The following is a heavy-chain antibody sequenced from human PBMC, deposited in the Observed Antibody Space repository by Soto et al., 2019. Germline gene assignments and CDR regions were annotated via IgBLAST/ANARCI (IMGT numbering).Heavy chain of an antibody. CDR2: IIPIFGTA. CDR3: ARDYREMATITDWFDP. Sequence: SVKVSCKASGGTFSSYAISWVRQAPGQGLEWMGGIIPIFGTANYAQKFQGRVTITADESTSTAYMELSSLRSEDTAVYYCARDYREMATITDWFDPWGQGTLVTVS. CDR1: GGTFSSYA. V-gene: IGHV1-69*13. D-gene: IGHD5-12*01. J-gene: IGHJ5*02.